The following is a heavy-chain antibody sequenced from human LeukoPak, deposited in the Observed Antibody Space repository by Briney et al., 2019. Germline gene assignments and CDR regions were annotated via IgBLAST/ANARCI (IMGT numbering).Heavy chain of an antibody. V-gene: IGHV3-23*01. J-gene: IGHJ3*02. Sequence: GGSLRLSCAASTFIFNNYAMGWVRQAPGKGMEWVSAISENGGNTNYADSVKGRFTISRDNSKNTMYLLMSSLGAEDTAIYYCASGTVAGHGRIWGRGTVVTVSS. CDR2: ISENGGNT. D-gene: IGHD6-19*01. CDR1: TFIFNNYA. CDR3: ASGTVAGHGRI.